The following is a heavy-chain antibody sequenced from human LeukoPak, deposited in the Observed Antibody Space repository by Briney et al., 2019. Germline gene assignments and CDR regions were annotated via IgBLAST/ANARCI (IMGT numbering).Heavy chain of an antibody. D-gene: IGHD4-17*01. Sequence: PSETLSLTCAVYGGSFSPYYWSWIRQPPGKGLEWIGEINHSGSTNYNPSLKSRVTISVDTSKNQFSLKLSSVTAADTAVYYCARQTTARPSSWYFDLWGRGTLVTVSS. CDR1: GGSFSPYY. CDR3: ARQTTARPSSWYFDL. J-gene: IGHJ2*01. CDR2: INHSGST. V-gene: IGHV4-34*01.